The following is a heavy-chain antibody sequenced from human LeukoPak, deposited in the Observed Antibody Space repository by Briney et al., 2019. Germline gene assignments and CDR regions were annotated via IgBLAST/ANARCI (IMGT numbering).Heavy chain of an antibody. D-gene: IGHD1-1*01. V-gene: IGHV1-2*02. CDR3: ATSTVTHTRDP. J-gene: IGHJ5*02. CDR1: GYTSSDFY. CDR2: INPYSGAT. Sequence: GASVKVSFQASGYTSSDFYCNWVRQTPGQGLEWMGWINPYSGATISAQNFQGRVTLTWDASIGTAYMELSRLRSDDTAVYYCATSTVTHTRDPWGQGTLVTVSS.